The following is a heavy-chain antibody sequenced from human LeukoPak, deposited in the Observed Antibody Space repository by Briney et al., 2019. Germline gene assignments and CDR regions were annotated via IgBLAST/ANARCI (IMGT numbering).Heavy chain of an antibody. CDR2: INSAGSST. D-gene: IGHD1-26*01. CDR3: ARSLGGSFDY. CDR1: GFTFSTYW. J-gene: IGHJ4*02. Sequence: GGSLRLSCAASGFTFSTYWMHWVRHAPGKGLVWVSRINSAGSSTRYADAVKSRLTISRDNAKNTLFLQMNSLRDEDAAVYYCARSLGGSFDYWGQGTLVTVSS. V-gene: IGHV3-74*01.